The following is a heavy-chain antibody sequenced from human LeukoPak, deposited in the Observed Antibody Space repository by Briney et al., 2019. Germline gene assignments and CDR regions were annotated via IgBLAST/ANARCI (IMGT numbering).Heavy chain of an antibody. CDR3: AKDQIVAKGYYYYYYMDV. V-gene: IGHV3-23*01. D-gene: IGHD5-12*01. Sequence: PGGSLRLSCAASGFTFSSYAMSWVRRAPGKGLEWVSAISGSGGSTSYADSVKGRFTISRDNSKNTLYLQMNSLRAEDTAVYYCAKDQIVAKGYYYYYYMDVWGKGTTVTVS. CDR2: ISGSGGST. J-gene: IGHJ6*03. CDR1: GFTFSSYA.